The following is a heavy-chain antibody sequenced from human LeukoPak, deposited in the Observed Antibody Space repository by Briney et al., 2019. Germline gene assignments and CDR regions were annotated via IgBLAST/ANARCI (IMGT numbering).Heavy chain of an antibody. J-gene: IGHJ4*02. Sequence: GGSLRLSCAASGFTFSSYAMHWVRQAPGKGLEWVAVIWYDGSNKYYGDSVKGRFTISRDNAKNSLYLQMNSLRAEDTALYYCAKGDGPLDYWGQGTLVTVSS. V-gene: IGHV3-33*03. D-gene: IGHD2-21*02. CDR1: GFTFSSYA. CDR2: IWYDGSNK. CDR3: AKGDGPLDY.